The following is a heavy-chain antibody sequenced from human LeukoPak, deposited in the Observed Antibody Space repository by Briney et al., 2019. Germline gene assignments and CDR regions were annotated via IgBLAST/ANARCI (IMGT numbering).Heavy chain of an antibody. D-gene: IGHD1-1*01. J-gene: IGHJ4*02. CDR2: IRSKANSYAT. CDR1: GFTFSSYE. Sequence: RSGGSLRLSCAASGFTFSSYEMNWVRQAPGKGLEWVGRIRSKANSYATAYAASVKGRFTISRDDSKNTAYLQMNSLKTEDTAVYYCTSAPLSTGTWGQGTLVTVSS. V-gene: IGHV3-73*01. CDR3: TSAPLSTGT.